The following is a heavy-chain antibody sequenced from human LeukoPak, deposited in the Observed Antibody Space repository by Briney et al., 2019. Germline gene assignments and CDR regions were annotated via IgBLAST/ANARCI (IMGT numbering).Heavy chain of an antibody. CDR3: ARVHVVVPAAMFYYYYYYMDV. CDR1: GGSFSGYY. Sequence: SETLSLTCAVYGGSFSGYYWSWIRHPPGKGLGWVGEINHSGSTNYNTSLKSRVTISVDTSKNQFSLKLSSVTAADTAVYYCARVHVVVPAAMFYYYYYYMDVWGKGTTVTVSS. V-gene: IGHV4-34*01. J-gene: IGHJ6*03. CDR2: INHSGST. D-gene: IGHD2-2*01.